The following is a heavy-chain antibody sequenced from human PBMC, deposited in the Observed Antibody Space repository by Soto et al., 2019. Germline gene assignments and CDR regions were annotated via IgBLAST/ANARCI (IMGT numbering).Heavy chain of an antibody. D-gene: IGHD3-3*01. CDR3: ARTGLPGPTRFLESYYYYGMDV. CDR2: ISYDGSNK. CDR1: GFTFSSYA. J-gene: IGHJ6*02. V-gene: IGHV3-30-3*01. Sequence: QVQLVESGGGVVQPGRSLRLSCAASGFTFSSYAMHWVRQAPGKGLEWVAVISYDGSNKYYADSVKGRFTISRDNSKNTLYLQMNSLRAEDTAVYYCARTGLPGPTRFLESYYYYGMDVWGQGTTVTVSS.